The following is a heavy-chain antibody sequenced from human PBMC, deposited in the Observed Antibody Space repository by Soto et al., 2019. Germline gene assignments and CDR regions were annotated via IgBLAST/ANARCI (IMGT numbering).Heavy chain of an antibody. D-gene: IGHD2-2*01. Sequence: SETLSLTCTVSGGSVSSGSYYWSWIRQPPGKGLEWIGYIYYSGSTNYNPSLKSRVTISVDTSKNQFSLKLSSVTAADTAVYYCARVSRYCSSTSCYYWFDPWGQGTLVTVSS. CDR3: ARVSRYCSSTSCYYWFDP. CDR1: GGSVSSGSYY. CDR2: IYYSGST. V-gene: IGHV4-61*01. J-gene: IGHJ5*02.